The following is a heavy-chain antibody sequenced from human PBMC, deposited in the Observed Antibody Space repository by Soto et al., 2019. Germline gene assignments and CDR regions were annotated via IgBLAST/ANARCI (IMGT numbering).Heavy chain of an antibody. CDR3: ARSNNYVWVDP. Sequence: QVQLQESGPGLVKPSGTLSLTCAVSSDSISSNNWWSWVRQPPGKGLEWIGEIYHSGSTNYNPSLKSRVIISVDRSNNQFSLNLNSVTAADTAVYYCARSNNYVWVDPWGQGALVTVSS. CDR2: IYHSGST. V-gene: IGHV4-4*02. CDR1: SDSISSNNW. D-gene: IGHD4-4*01. J-gene: IGHJ5*02.